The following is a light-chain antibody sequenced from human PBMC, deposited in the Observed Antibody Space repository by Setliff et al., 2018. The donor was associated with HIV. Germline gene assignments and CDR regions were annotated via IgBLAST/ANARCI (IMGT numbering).Light chain of an antibody. V-gene: IGLV2-14*01. CDR1: SSDVGVYND. CDR3: SSYTSSSTPYV. CDR2: EVS. J-gene: IGLJ1*01. Sequence: QSALTQPASVSGSPGQSITISCTGTSSDVGVYNDVSWYQQHPGKAPKLMIYEVSNRPSGVSNRFSGSKSGNTASLTISGLQAEDEADYYCSSYTSSSTPYVFGTGTKVTVL.